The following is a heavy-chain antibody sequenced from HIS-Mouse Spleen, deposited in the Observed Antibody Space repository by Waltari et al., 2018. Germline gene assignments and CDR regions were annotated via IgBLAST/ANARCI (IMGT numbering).Heavy chain of an antibody. V-gene: IGHV4-38-2*02. D-gene: IGHD6-19*01. Sequence: QVQLQESGPGLVKPSETLSLTCTVSGYSISCGYYWGWIRQPPGKGLEWIGSIYHSGSTYYNPSLKSRVTISVDTSKNQFSLKLSSVTAADTAVYYCAAGWGNDWGQGTLVTVSS. CDR3: AAGWGND. J-gene: IGHJ4*02. CDR2: IYHSGST. CDR1: GYSISCGYY.